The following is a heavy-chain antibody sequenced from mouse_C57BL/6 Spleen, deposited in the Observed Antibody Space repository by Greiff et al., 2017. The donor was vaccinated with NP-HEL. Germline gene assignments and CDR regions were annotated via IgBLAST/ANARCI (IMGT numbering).Heavy chain of an antibody. CDR1: GYAFSSSW. CDR2: IYPGDGDT. J-gene: IGHJ4*01. CDR3: VRLCYYAMDY. V-gene: IGHV1-82*01. Sequence: VHLVESGPELVKPGASVKISCKASGYAFSSSWMNWVKQRPGKGLEWIGRIYPGDGDTNYNGKFKGKATLTADKSSSTAYMQLSSLTSEVSAVYFCVRLCYYAMDYWGQGTSVTVSS.